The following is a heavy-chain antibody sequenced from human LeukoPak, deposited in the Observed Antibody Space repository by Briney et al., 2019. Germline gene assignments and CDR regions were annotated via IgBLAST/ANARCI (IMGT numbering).Heavy chain of an antibody. CDR2: ISWDSDSI. CDR3: AKDSWARYYYGSGSYCLFDY. D-gene: IGHD3-10*01. J-gene: IGHJ4*02. V-gene: IGHV3-23*01. CDR1: GFTFSNYD. Sequence: GGSLRLSCAASGFTFSNYDMHWVRQAPGKGLEWVSGISWDSDSIDYADSVKGRFTISRDNSKNTLYLQMNSLRAEDTAVYYCAKDSWARYYYGSGSYCLFDYWGQGTLVTVSS.